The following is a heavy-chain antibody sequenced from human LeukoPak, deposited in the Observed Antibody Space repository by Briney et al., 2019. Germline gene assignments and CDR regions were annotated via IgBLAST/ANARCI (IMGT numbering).Heavy chain of an antibody. CDR3: ARRFGRYESNGFYYGGFDY. D-gene: IGHD3-22*01. Sequence: GASVKVSCKASGYTFTSYDINWVRQATGQGLEWMGWMNPNSGNTGYAQKFQGRVTMTRNTSISTAYMELSSLRSDVTAVYYCARRFGRYESNGFYYGGFDYWGQGALVTVSS. CDR2: MNPNSGNT. V-gene: IGHV1-8*01. CDR1: GYTFTSYD. J-gene: IGHJ4*02.